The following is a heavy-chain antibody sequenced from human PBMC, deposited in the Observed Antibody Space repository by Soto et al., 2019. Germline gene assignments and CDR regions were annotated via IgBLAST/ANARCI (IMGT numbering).Heavy chain of an antibody. CDR2: IKSWTDGGRV. Sequence: EVPLVESGGALVKPGESLTLSFAASGFTFNSAWMTWVRQAPGKGLEWVGRIKSWTDGGRVDTAAPVKGRFTISRDYSKNTCYLQMNSLKSEDAAVYYCTAWRREKSCTSVSCYGDGAYWGQGTLVTVSS. D-gene: IGHD2-2*01. V-gene: IGHV3-15*02. CDR3: TAWRREKSCTSVSCYGDGAY. CDR1: GFTFNSAW. J-gene: IGHJ4*02.